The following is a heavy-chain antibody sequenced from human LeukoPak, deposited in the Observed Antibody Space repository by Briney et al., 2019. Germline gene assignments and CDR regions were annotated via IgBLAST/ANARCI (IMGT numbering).Heavy chain of an antibody. Sequence: SETLSLTCTVSGGSISTYYWSWIRQPPGKGLEWIGYIYYSGSTNYNPSLKSRVTISVDTSKNQFSLKLNSVTAADTAVYYCARGKFLRYSSSSQTFDYWGQGTLVTVSS. CDR1: GGSISTYY. J-gene: IGHJ4*02. CDR2: IYYSGST. D-gene: IGHD6-6*01. CDR3: ARGKFLRYSSSSQTFDY. V-gene: IGHV4-59*01.